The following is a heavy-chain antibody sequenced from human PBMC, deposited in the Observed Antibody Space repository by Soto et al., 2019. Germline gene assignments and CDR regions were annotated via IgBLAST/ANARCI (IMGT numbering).Heavy chain of an antibody. V-gene: IGHV1-18*01. J-gene: IGHJ4*02. CDR3: ARDGYSGYDSVSQRRHHAY. Sequence: ASVKVSCKASGYTFTRFGFSWVRQAPGQGLEWMGWISGYNGNRNYAQKFQGRVTMTADASTSTAYMELRSLRSDDTAVYYCARDGYSGYDSVSQRRHHAYWGQGTLVTVSS. D-gene: IGHD5-12*01. CDR1: GYTFTRFG. CDR2: ISGYNGNR.